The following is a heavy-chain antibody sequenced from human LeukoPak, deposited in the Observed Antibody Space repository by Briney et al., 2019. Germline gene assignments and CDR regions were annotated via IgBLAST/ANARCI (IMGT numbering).Heavy chain of an antibody. CDR1: GFVFSIYT. D-gene: IGHD3-22*01. CDR3: ATDRERDPSVYYLV. J-gene: IGHJ4*02. Sequence: GGSLRLSCSASGFVFSIYTMYWVRQAPGKGPEYVSTISGSGNGFSIYYADSVKGRFTISRDNSKNTLFLQINSLRAEDSAVYYCATDRERDPSVYYLVGGQGTLITVSS. V-gene: IGHV3-64*04. CDR2: ISGSGNGFSI.